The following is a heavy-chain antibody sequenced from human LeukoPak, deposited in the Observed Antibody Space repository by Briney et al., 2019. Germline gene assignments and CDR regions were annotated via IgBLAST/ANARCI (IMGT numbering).Heavy chain of an antibody. D-gene: IGHD4-17*01. CDR1: GFTFSSYS. CDR3: AKGGATVIDY. Sequence: PGGSLRLSCAASGFTFSSYSIHWVRQAPGKGLVWVSRINSDGISTSYADSVKGRFTISRDNAKNTLYLQMNSLRAEDTAVYYCAKGGATVIDYWGRGNLVTVSS. CDR2: INSDGIST. V-gene: IGHV3-74*01. J-gene: IGHJ4*02.